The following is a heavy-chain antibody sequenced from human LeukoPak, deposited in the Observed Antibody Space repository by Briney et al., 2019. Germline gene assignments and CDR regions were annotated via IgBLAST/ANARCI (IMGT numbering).Heavy chain of an antibody. V-gene: IGHV1-8*01. Sequence: ASVKVSCKASGYTFTSYDIHWVRQATGQGLEWMGWMDTNSDNTISAQKFQGRVTLTRDTSISTAYMELRSLRSEDTAVYYCMTTSNWGSVIFDYWGQGTLVTASS. CDR1: GYTFTSYD. CDR3: MTTSNWGSVIFDY. CDR2: MDTNSDNT. J-gene: IGHJ4*02. D-gene: IGHD7-27*01.